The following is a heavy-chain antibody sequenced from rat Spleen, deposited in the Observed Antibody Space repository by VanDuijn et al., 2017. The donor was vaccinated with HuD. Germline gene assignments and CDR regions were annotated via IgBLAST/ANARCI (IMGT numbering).Heavy chain of an antibody. CDR3: ARDRTYYGYSPFAY. CDR1: GFSLNNYG. D-gene: IGHD1-9*01. CDR2: MWSDGDT. V-gene: IGHV2-32*01. Sequence: QVQLKESGPGLVQPSQTLSLTCTVSGFSLNNYGVIWVRQPPGKGLEWMGVMWSDGDTSYNSALKSRLSISRDTSKSQVFLKMNSLQTEDTATYYCARDRTYYGYSPFAYWGQGTLVTVSS. J-gene: IGHJ3*01.